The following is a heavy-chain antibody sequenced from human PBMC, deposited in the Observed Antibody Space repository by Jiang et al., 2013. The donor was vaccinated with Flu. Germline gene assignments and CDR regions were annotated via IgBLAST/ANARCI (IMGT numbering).Heavy chain of an antibody. V-gene: IGHV3-48*03. CDR1: GFTFSSYE. J-gene: IGHJ4*02. Sequence: VQLVESGGGLVQPGGSLRLSCAASGFTFSSYEMNWVRQAPGKGLEWVSYISSSGSTIYYADSVKGRFTISRDNAKNSLYLQMNSLRAEDTAVYYCARDSSGWYGLFDYVGPGNPGHRLL. CDR2: ISSSGSTI. D-gene: IGHD6-19*01. CDR3: ARDSSGWYGLFDY.